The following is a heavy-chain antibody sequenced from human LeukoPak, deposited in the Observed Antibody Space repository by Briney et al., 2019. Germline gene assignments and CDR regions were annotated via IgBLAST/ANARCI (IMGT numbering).Heavy chain of an antibody. CDR1: GGSISSYY. Sequence: PSETLSLTCTVSGGSISSYYWSWIRQPAGKGLEWIGRIYTSGSTNYNPSLKSRVTMSVDTSKNQFSLKLSSVTAADTAVYHCARQSSTVLLYYFDYWGQGTLVTVSS. CDR2: IYTSGST. CDR3: ARQSSTVLLYYFDY. V-gene: IGHV4-4*07. J-gene: IGHJ4*02. D-gene: IGHD6-13*01.